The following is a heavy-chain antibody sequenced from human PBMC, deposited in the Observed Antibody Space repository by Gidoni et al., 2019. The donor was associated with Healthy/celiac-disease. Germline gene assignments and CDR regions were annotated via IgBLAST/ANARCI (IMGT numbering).Heavy chain of an antibody. Sequence: QVQLVQSGAEVKKPGAAVKVSWKASGYTFTSYYMHWVRQAPGQGLEGMGIINPSGGSTSYAQKFQGRVTMTRDTSTSTVYMELSSLRSEDTAVYYCARGYGQDAFDIWGQGTMVTVSS. V-gene: IGHV1-46*03. D-gene: IGHD3-10*01. J-gene: IGHJ3*02. CDR2: INPSGGST. CDR3: ARGYGQDAFDI. CDR1: GYTFTSYY.